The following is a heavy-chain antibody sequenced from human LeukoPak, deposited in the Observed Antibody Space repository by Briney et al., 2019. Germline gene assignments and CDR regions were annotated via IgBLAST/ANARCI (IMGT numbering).Heavy chain of an antibody. Sequence: ETLSLTCTVSGGSISTTGYYWAWIRQPPGKGLEWVSGISSSGGSTSYADSVKGHFTVSRDNSKNTLYLQMNTLRAEDTALYYCAKNPLRAAPAFFDYWGRGTLVTVSS. CDR3: AKNPLRAAPAFFDY. J-gene: IGHJ4*02. D-gene: IGHD2-15*01. V-gene: IGHV3-23*01. CDR1: GGSISTTGYY. CDR2: ISSSGGST.